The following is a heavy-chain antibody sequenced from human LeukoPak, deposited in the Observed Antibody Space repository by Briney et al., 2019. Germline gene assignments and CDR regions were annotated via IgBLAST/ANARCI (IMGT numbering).Heavy chain of an antibody. CDR3: ARDLPRITIRPGQWFDP. Sequence: ASVKVSCKASGYSSTNYGISWVRQAPGQGLEWMGWIHIYRGNTNYAQKFQGRVTMTTDTSTSTAYMELRSLRSDDTAVYYCARDLPRITIRPGQWFDPWGQGTLVTVSS. D-gene: IGHD3-3*01. CDR2: IHIYRGNT. CDR1: GYSSTNYG. J-gene: IGHJ5*02. V-gene: IGHV1-18*01.